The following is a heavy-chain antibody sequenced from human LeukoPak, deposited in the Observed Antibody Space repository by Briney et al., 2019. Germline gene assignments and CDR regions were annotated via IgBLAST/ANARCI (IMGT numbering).Heavy chain of an antibody. V-gene: IGHV1-2*02. D-gene: IGHD5-18*01. Sequence: ASVKVSCKASGYTFTGYYMHWVRQAPGQGLEWMGWINPNSGGTNYAQKFQGRVTVTRDTSISTAYMELSRLRSDDTAVYYCARGDSYGYPAYYYYMDVWGKGTTVTISS. J-gene: IGHJ6*03. CDR2: INPNSGGT. CDR1: GYTFTGYY. CDR3: ARGDSYGYPAYYYYMDV.